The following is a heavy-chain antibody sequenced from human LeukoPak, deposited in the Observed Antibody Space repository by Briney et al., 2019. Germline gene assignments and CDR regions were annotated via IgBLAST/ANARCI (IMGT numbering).Heavy chain of an antibody. CDR3: ARVGYSYGSPDAFDI. J-gene: IGHJ3*02. V-gene: IGHV4-61*08. Sequence: SETLSLTCTVSGGSISSGDYYWSWIRQPPGKGLEGIGYIYYSGSTNYNPSLKSRVTISVDTSKNQFSLKLSSVTAADTAVYYCARVGYSYGSPDAFDIWGQGTMVTVSS. CDR1: GGSISSGDYY. CDR2: IYYSGST. D-gene: IGHD5-18*01.